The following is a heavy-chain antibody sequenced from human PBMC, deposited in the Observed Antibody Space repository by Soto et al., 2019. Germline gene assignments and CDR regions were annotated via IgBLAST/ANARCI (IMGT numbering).Heavy chain of an antibody. Sequence: QVQLQQSGPGLVKPSETLSLTCTVSGGSISSYYWSWIRRPPGKGLDWIGYIYYTEKTNYNPSLKSRVTISVDTSKNQFSLKLRSVTAADTGVYFCARARFQLLHPYYYGMDVWGQGTAVTVSS. D-gene: IGHD2-15*01. J-gene: IGHJ6*02. V-gene: IGHV4-59*01. CDR3: ARARFQLLHPYYYGMDV. CDR1: GGSISSYY. CDR2: IYYTEKT.